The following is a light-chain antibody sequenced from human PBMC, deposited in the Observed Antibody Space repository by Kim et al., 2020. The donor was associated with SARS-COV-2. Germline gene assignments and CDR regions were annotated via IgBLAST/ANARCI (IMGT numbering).Light chain of an antibody. Sequence: EIVLTQSPGTLSLSPGERATLSCRASQSVSYNLAWYQQKPGQAPRLLIYGASTRATGIPARFSGSGSGTDFTLIISSLQSEDFALYYCQHYNTWPPETFGQGTKLEI. CDR1: QSVSYN. V-gene: IGKV3-15*01. CDR3: QHYNTWPPET. CDR2: GAS. J-gene: IGKJ2*01.